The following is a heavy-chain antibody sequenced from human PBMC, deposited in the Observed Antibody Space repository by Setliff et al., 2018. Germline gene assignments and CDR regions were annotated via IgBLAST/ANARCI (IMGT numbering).Heavy chain of an antibody. D-gene: IGHD1-1*01. Sequence: GGSLRLSCVGSEFTVNSNFMTWVRQAPGQGLEWLSVIYIGGQTFYADSVEGRFSISRDDSKNSLFLHMKSVRPDDTAMYYCARQTGLGGHNLKDDTFYGVDVWGQGIMVTVSS. CDR1: EFTVNSNF. CDR3: ARQTGLGGHNLKDDTFYGVDV. J-gene: IGHJ6*02. V-gene: IGHV3-66*04. CDR2: IYIGGQT.